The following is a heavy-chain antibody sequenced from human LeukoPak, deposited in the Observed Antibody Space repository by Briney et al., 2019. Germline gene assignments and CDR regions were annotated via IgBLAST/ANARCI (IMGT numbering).Heavy chain of an antibody. D-gene: IGHD5-24*01. V-gene: IGHV3-43*01. CDR1: GLIFYDYT. CDR2: ISRNGAVT. CDR3: AVEMATILDS. Sequence: GGSLRLSCVASGLIFYDYTMHWVRQAPGKGLEWVSLISRNGAVTKYADSVRGRFTISRDNAKNSLYLQMNSLRAEDTAVYYCAVEMATILDSWGQGTLVTVSS. J-gene: IGHJ4*02.